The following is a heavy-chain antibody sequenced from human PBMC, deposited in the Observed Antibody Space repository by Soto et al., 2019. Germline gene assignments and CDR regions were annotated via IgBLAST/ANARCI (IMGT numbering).Heavy chain of an antibody. J-gene: IGHJ4*02. CDR2: IWYDGSNK. D-gene: IGHD6-19*01. Sequence: QVQLVESGGGVVQPGRSLRLSCAASGFTFSSYGMHWVRQAPGKGLEWVAVIWYDGSNKYYADSVKSRFTISRDNSKNTLYLQMNSLRAEDTAVYYCARDISSGLLGYWGQGTLVTVSS. CDR3: ARDISSGLLGY. CDR1: GFTFSSYG. V-gene: IGHV3-33*01.